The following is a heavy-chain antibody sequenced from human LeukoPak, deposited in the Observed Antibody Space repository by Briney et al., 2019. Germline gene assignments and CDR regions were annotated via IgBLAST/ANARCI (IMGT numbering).Heavy chain of an antibody. CDR3: ARGNYYDSSGYYLAFDI. J-gene: IGHJ3*02. CDR2: ISSSGSTI. CDR1: GFTFSSYS. V-gene: IGHV3-21*01. D-gene: IGHD3-22*01. Sequence: GGSLRLSCAASGFTFSSYSMNCVRQDPGKGQEWVSSISSSGSTIYYADSVKGRFTISRDNAKNSLYLQMNSLRAEDTAVYYCARGNYYDSSGYYLAFDIWGQGTMVTVSS.